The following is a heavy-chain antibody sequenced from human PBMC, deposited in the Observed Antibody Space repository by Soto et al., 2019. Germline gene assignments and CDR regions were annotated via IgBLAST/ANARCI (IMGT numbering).Heavy chain of an antibody. V-gene: IGHV4-39*01. J-gene: IGHJ4*02. CDR2: IDDSGST. Sequence: HLQLLESGPGLVQSSETLSLTCTVSGGSISSSDYYLGWVRQPPGQGLEWIGSIDDSGSTYYNPPLMRRDTMSVDTSKNQFSLKLSAVTAADTAVLCCARHRTTEPLCDYWGQGTLVTVSS. CDR1: GGSISSSDYY. CDR3: ARHRTTEPLCDY. D-gene: IGHD1-1*01.